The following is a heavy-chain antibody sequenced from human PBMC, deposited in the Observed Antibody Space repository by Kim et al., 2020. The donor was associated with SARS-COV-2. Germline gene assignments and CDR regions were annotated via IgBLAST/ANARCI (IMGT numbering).Heavy chain of an antibody. J-gene: IGHJ5*02. D-gene: IGHD1-26*01. CDR3: TRNSPLLFGFDP. V-gene: IGHV3-73*01. Sequence: EYAESVKGTFTISRDDSKNTAYLQMNSMTTEDTAVYYCTRNSPLLFGFDPWGQGTLVTVSS.